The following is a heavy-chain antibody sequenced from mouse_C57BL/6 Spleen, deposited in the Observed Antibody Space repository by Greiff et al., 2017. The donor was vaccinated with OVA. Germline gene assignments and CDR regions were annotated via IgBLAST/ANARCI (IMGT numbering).Heavy chain of an antibody. D-gene: IGHD1-1*01. CDR2: IHPNSGST. CDR1: GYTFTSYW. CDR3: AREVRRGSSQEAYYFDY. V-gene: IGHV1-64*01. Sequence: QVQLKQPGAELVKPGASVKLSCKASGYTFTSYWMHWVKQRPGQGLEWIGMIHPNSGSTNYNEKFKSKATLTVDKSSSTAYMQLSSLTSEDSAVYYCAREVRRGSSQEAYYFDYWGQGTTLTVSS. J-gene: IGHJ2*01.